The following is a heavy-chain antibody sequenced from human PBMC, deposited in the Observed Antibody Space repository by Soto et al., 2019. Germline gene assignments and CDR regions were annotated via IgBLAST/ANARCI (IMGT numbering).Heavy chain of an antibody. D-gene: IGHD2-2*01. CDR1: GGTFSSYA. Sequence: GASVKVSCKASGGTFSSYAISWVRQAPGQGLEWMGGIIPIFGTANYAQKFQGRVTITADESTSTAYMELSSLRSEDTAVYYCARDGGDIVFVLSAIPYYYYGMDFWGQGTTVTVSS. CDR3: ARDGGDIVFVLSAIPYYYYGMDF. J-gene: IGHJ6*02. V-gene: IGHV1-69*13. CDR2: IIPIFGTA.